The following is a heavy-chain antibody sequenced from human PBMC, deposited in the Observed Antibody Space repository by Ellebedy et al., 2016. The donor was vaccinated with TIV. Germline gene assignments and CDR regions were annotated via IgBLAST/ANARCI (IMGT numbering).Heavy chain of an antibody. CDR3: AKSLSGYEASETD. Sequence: GESLKISXAASGFTLSAYWMHWVRQAPGKGLVWVSRIDTDGTTTNYADSVKGRFTISRDNSKRMVYLQMDSLRAEDTGVYYCAKSLSGYEASETDWGRGTLVTVSS. CDR1: GFTLSAYW. J-gene: IGHJ4*02. V-gene: IGHV3-74*01. D-gene: IGHD2-2*01. CDR2: IDTDGTTT.